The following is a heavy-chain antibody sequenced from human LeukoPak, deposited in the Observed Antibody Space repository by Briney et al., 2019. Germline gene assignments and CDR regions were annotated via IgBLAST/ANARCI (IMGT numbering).Heavy chain of an antibody. D-gene: IGHD5-18*01. V-gene: IGHV3-33*01. J-gene: IGHJ3*02. Sequence: GGSLRLSCAASGFTFSSYGMHWVRQAPGKGLEWVAVIWYDGSNKYYADSVKGRFTISRDNSKNTLYLQMNSLGAEDTAVYYCARDMVDTAMDDAFDIWGQGTMVTVSS. CDR2: IWYDGSNK. CDR3: ARDMVDTAMDDAFDI. CDR1: GFTFSSYG.